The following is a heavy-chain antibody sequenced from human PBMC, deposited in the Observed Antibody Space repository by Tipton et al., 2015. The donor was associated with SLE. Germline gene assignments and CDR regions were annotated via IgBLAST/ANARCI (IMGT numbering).Heavy chain of an antibody. Sequence: TLSLTCTVSGYSISSGYYWGWIRQPPGKGLEWIGSIYHSGSTYYNPSLKSRVTISVDTSKNQLSLKLSSVTAADTAVYYCARAGRAWNLFDYWGQGTPVTVSS. CDR2: IYHSGST. D-gene: IGHD1-1*01. V-gene: IGHV4-38-2*02. CDR3: ARAGRAWNLFDY. J-gene: IGHJ4*02. CDR1: GYSISSGYY.